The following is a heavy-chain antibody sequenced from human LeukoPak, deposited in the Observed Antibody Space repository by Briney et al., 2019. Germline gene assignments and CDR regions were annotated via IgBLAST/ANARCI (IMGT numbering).Heavy chain of an antibody. V-gene: IGHV3-53*01. D-gene: IGHD1-1*01. Sequence: GGSLRLSCEDSGFTFRSYEMNWVRQAPGKGLEWVSVIYSGGSTYYADSVKGRFTISRDNSKNTLYLQMNSLRAEDTAVYYCARTGNPATGDYWGQGTLVTVSP. CDR3: ARTGNPATGDY. CDR1: GFTFRSYE. CDR2: IYSGGST. J-gene: IGHJ4*02.